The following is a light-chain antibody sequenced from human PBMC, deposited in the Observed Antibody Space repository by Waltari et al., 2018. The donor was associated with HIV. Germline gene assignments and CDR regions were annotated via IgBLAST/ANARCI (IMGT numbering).Light chain of an antibody. J-gene: IGKJ1*01. CDR3: QHRYNWPRT. Sequence: EIVLTQSPATLSLSPGERATLSCRASQSVNYYLVWYQQKPGQAPRLLIYEASKRATGIPAMFSGSGSGTDFTLTSSSLEPEDFAVYYCQHRYNWPRTFGQGTKVEIK. V-gene: IGKV3-11*01. CDR2: EAS. CDR1: QSVNYY.